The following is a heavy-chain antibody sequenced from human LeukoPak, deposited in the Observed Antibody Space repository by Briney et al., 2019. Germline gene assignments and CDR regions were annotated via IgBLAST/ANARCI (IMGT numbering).Heavy chain of an antibody. V-gene: IGHV4-34*01. CDR2: INHSGST. D-gene: IGHD1-26*01. Sequence: SETLSLTCAVYRESFSGYYWSGIRQPPGKGREGIGEINHSGSTNYNPSLTSRITISVDMSTNQFSLKLSSVTAAATAVYYCARGRWEIADYWGQGTLVTVSS. CDR3: ARGRWEIADY. J-gene: IGHJ4*02. CDR1: RESFSGYY.